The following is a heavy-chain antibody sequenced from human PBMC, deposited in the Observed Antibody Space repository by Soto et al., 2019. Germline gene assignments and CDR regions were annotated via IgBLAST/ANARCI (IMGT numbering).Heavy chain of an antibody. CDR3: AREGGVAALTNYYHGMDV. CDR2: IYYSGST. Sequence: SETLSLTCTVSGGSISSYYWSWIRQPPGKGLEWIGYIYYSGSTNYNPSLKSRVTISVDTSKNQFSLKLSSVTAADTAVYYCAREGGVAALTNYYHGMDVWGQGTTVTVSS. V-gene: IGHV4-59*01. J-gene: IGHJ6*02. D-gene: IGHD6-13*01. CDR1: GGSISSYY.